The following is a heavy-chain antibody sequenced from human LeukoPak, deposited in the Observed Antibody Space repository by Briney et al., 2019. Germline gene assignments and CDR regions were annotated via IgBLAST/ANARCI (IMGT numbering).Heavy chain of an antibody. CDR1: GFTFNTYG. J-gene: IGHJ4*02. D-gene: IGHD2-15*01. CDR2: ISGSTGRT. V-gene: IGHV3-23*01. Sequence: GGSLRLSCAASGFTFNTYGMSWVRQAPGKGLEWVSAISGSTGRTYYADSVKGRFTISRDNSKNTLYLQMNNLRAEDTAVYYCAPRVVGSAPFDYWGQGTLVTVSS. CDR3: APRVVGSAPFDY.